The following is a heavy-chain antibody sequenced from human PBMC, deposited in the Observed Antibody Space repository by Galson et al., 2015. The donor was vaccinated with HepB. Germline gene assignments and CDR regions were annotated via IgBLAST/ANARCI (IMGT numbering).Heavy chain of an antibody. J-gene: IGHJ4*02. Sequence: SLRLSCAASGFTFSDYYMSWIRQAPGKGLEWLSYISSSTTYTNYADSVKGRFTISRDNAKNSLFLQINSLRAEDTAVYYCARVADADYGDHSHFDYWGREPWSPSPQ. D-gene: IGHD4-17*01. CDR2: ISSSTTYT. V-gene: IGHV3-11*06. CDR1: GFTFSDYY. CDR3: ARVADADYGDHSHFDY.